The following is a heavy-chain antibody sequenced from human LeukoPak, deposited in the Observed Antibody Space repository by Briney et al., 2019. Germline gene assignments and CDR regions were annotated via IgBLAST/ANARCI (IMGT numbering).Heavy chain of an antibody. Sequence: GRSLRLSCAASGFTFSSYGMHWVRQAPGKGLEWVANIKQDGSEKYYVDSVKGRFTIFRDNAKNSLYLQMNSLRVEDTAVYYCARTYYYDSSGYFDAFDIWGQGTMVTVSS. D-gene: IGHD3-22*01. CDR3: ARTYYYDSSGYFDAFDI. CDR1: GFTFSSYG. CDR2: IKQDGSEK. V-gene: IGHV3-7*01. J-gene: IGHJ3*02.